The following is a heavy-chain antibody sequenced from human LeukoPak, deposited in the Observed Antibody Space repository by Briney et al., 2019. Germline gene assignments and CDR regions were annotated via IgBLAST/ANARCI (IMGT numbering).Heavy chain of an antibody. CDR2: IYYSGST. J-gene: IGHJ4*02. Sequence: SETLSLTCTVSGGSISSGDYYWSWIRQPPGKGLEWIGYIYYSGSTYYNPSLKSRVTISVDTSKNQFSLMLSSVTAADTAVYYCARNRRSGYFDFDYWGQGTLVTVSS. CDR3: ARNRRSGYFDFDY. V-gene: IGHV4-30-4*01. CDR1: GGSISSGDYY. D-gene: IGHD3-22*01.